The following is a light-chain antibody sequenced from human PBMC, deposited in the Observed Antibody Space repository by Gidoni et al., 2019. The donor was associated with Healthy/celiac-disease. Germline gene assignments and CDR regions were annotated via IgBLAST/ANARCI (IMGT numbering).Light chain of an antibody. CDR3: QQYYSTPPVT. CDR1: QSVLSSSNNKNY. Sequence: DIVMTQSPDSLAVSLGERATINCKSSQSVLSSSNNKNYLACDQQKPGQPPKLLIYWASTRESGVPDRFRGSGSGTDVTLTISSLQAEDVAVYYCQQYYSTPPVTFGQGTKLEIK. J-gene: IGKJ2*01. CDR2: WAS. V-gene: IGKV4-1*01.